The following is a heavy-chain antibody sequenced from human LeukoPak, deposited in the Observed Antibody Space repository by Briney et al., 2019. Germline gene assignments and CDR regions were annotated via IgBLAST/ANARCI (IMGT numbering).Heavy chain of an antibody. V-gene: IGHV3-30*02. J-gene: IGHJ6*03. CDR3: AKDLLPTYYYYMDV. CDR1: GFTFGSYG. Sequence: GSLRLSCAASGFTFGSYGMHWVRQAPGKGLEWVAFIRYDGSNKYYADSVKGRFTISRDNSKNTLYLQMNSLRAEDTAVYYCAKDLLPTYYYYMDVWGKGTTVTVSS. CDR2: IRYDGSNK. D-gene: IGHD1-26*01.